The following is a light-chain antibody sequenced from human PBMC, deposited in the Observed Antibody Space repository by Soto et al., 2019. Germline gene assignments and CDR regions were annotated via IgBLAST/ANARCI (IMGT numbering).Light chain of an antibody. Sequence: EIVMTQSPATLSVSPGESDTLSCRASQSIRYNLAWYQQRPGQSPRLLIYDVSTRATGIPARFRGSGSATEFTLTISSLQSEDFAVYYCHQYSDHMYTFGQGTKLVIK. CDR2: DVS. CDR1: QSIRYN. CDR3: HQYSDHMYT. J-gene: IGKJ2*01. V-gene: IGKV3-15*01.